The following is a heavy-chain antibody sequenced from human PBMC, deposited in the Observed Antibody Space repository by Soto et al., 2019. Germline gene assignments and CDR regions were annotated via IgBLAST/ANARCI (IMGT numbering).Heavy chain of an antibody. CDR3: ASVRTYYYDSSGYPNFDY. D-gene: IGHD3-22*01. Sequence: SETLSLTCTVSGGSISSGGYYWSWIRQHPGKGLEWIGYIYYSGSTYYNPSLKSRVTISVDTSKNQFSLKLSSVTAADTAVYYCASVRTYYYDSSGYPNFDYWGQGTLVTVSS. J-gene: IGHJ4*02. V-gene: IGHV4-31*03. CDR2: IYYSGST. CDR1: GGSISSGGYY.